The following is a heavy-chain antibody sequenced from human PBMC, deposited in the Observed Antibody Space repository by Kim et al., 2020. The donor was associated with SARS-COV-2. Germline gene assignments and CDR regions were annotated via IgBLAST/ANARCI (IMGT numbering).Heavy chain of an antibody. CDR1: GFTFTSYA. J-gene: IGHJ4*02. V-gene: IGHV3-23*01. CDR2: ISAGGITT. D-gene: IGHD2-15*01. CDR3: AKRGGSCSGVGCYVDY. Sequence: GGSLRLSCAASGFTFTSYAMNWVRQAPGKGLEWVSGISAGGITTYYADSVKGRFTISRDNSKNTLYLQMNSLRAEDTAVYYCAKRGGSCSGVGCYVDYWGQGTLVTVSS.